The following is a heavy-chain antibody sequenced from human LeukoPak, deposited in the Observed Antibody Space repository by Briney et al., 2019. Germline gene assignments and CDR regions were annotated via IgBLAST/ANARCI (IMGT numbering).Heavy chain of an antibody. V-gene: IGHV1-18*01. CDR1: GYTFTSYG. J-gene: IGHJ1*01. CDR2: ISAYNGNT. CDR3: ARVEYGSGSPYLRH. D-gene: IGHD3-10*01. Sequence: GASVKVSCKASGYTFTSYGISWVRQAPGQGLEWMGWISAYNGNTNYAQKLRGRVTMTTDTSTSTAYMELRSLRSDDTAVYYCARVEYGSGSPYLRHWGQGTLVTASS.